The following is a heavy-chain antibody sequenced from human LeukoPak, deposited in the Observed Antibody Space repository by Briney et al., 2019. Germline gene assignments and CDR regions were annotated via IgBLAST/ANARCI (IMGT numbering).Heavy chain of an antibody. D-gene: IGHD5-18*01. V-gene: IGHV1-69*13. CDR3: AVTHVDTAMVWMHNQPLLSLLDY. CDR2: IIPIFGTA. J-gene: IGHJ4*02. CDR1: GGTFSSYA. Sequence: SVTVSCKAYGGTFSSYAISWVRQAPGQGLEWMGGIIPIFGTANYAQKFQGRVTITADESTSTAYMELSSLRSEDTAVYYCAVTHVDTAMVWMHNQPLLSLLDYWGQGTLVTVSS.